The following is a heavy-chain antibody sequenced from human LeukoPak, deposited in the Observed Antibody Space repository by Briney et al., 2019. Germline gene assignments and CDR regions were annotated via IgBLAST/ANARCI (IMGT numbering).Heavy chain of an antibody. CDR1: GGTFSSYA. D-gene: IGHD6-13*01. CDR3: AKNEAAAKDHYSAMDV. CDR2: IIPIPGIP. J-gene: IGHJ6*02. V-gene: IGHV1-69*04. Sequence: SVKVSCKASGGTFSSYAISWVRQAPGQGLEWMGRIIPIPGIPNYAQKFQGRVTITADKSTSTAYMELRSLRSEDTAVYYCAKNEAAAKDHYSAMDVWGQGTTVTVSS.